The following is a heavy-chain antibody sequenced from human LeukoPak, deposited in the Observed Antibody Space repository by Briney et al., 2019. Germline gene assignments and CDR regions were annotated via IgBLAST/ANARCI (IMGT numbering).Heavy chain of an antibody. Sequence: ASVKVSCKASGHKFIAYYMHWVRQAPGQGLEWMGWIDPNSGGTNYAQKFLGSVTMTGDTSINTAFMEIRRLRSDDTAIYYCARGRGTTMVRGVITNYFDLWGRGSLVTVSS. CDR3: ARGRGTTMVRGVITNYFDL. CDR2: IDPNSGGT. V-gene: IGHV1-2*02. D-gene: IGHD3-10*01. CDR1: GHKFIAYY. J-gene: IGHJ2*01.